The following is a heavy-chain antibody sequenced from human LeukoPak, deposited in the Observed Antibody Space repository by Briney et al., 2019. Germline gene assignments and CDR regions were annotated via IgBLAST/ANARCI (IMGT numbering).Heavy chain of an antibody. CDR1: GFTFSSYA. Sequence: GGSLRLSCAASGFTFSSYAMSWVRQAPGKGLEWVGRIKSKTDGGTTDYAAPVKGRFTISRDDSKNTLYLQMNSLKTEDTAVYYCTTDISWVVVVPAARNYYYMDVWGKGTTVTVSS. D-gene: IGHD2-2*01. J-gene: IGHJ6*03. CDR3: TTDISWVVVVPAARNYYYMDV. CDR2: IKSKTDGGTT. V-gene: IGHV3-15*01.